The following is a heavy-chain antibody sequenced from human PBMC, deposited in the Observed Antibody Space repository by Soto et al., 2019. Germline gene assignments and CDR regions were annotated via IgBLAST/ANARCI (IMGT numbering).Heavy chain of an antibody. CDR2: INKDGSEV. CDR1: GFIFSGHW. J-gene: IGHJ4*02. CDR3: TRHGFFTVDY. Sequence: EVQLVESGGGLVQPGGSLRLSCAASGFIFSGHWMGWVRQAPGKGLEWVANINKDGSEVKYVDSVKGRFFASRDNAKNSLYLQMSSLRAEDTAVYFCTRHGFFTVDYWGQGSRVTVSS. D-gene: IGHD4-17*01. V-gene: IGHV3-7*01.